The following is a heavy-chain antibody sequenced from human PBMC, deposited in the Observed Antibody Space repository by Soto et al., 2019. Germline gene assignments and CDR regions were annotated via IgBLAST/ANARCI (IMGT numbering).Heavy chain of an antibody. Sequence: SETLSLTCTVSGGSISSSSYYWGWIRQPPGKGLEWIGSFYYSGSTYYNPSLKSRVTISVDTSKNQFSLKLSSVTAADTAVYYCARGPYYYGSGSYYVALEYYYGMEVWGQGTTVTVSS. V-gene: IGHV4-39*01. CDR3: ARGPYYYGSGSYYVALEYYYGMEV. J-gene: IGHJ6*02. CDR1: GGSISSSSYY. D-gene: IGHD3-10*01. CDR2: FYYSGST.